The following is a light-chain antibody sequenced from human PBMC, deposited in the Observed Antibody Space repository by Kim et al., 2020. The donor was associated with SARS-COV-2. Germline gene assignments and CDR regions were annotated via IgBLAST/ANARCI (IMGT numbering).Light chain of an antibody. J-gene: IGKJ1*01. CDR1: QTIDMNF. Sequence: PEERVTLSCRASQTIDMNFLAWNQQRPGQAPRLLNYGTITRATDIPVRFRGRGSGTDFTLTISRLETEDFAIYYCQQYETSSWTFGPGTKVEIK. CDR3: QQYETSSWT. CDR2: GTI. V-gene: IGKV3-20*01.